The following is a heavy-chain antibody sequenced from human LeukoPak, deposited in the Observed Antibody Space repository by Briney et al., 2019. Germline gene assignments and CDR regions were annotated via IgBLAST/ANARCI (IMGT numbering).Heavy chain of an antibody. D-gene: IGHD2-2*01. Sequence: SETLSLTCTVSGGSISSSSCYWGWIRQPPGKGLEWIGSIYYSGSTYYNPSLKSRVTISVDTSKNQFSLKLRSVTAADTAVYYCARRWVPAANFDYWGQGTLVTVSS. V-gene: IGHV4-39*01. CDR1: GGSISSSSCY. J-gene: IGHJ4*02. CDR3: ARRWVPAANFDY. CDR2: IYYSGST.